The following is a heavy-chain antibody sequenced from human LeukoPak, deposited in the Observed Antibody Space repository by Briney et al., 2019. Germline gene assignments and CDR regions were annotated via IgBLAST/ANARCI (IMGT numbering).Heavy chain of an antibody. V-gene: IGHV1-8*01. D-gene: IGHD6-13*01. Sequence: ASVKVSCKASGYTFTSYDINWVRQATGQGLEWMGWMNPNSGNTGYAQKFQGRVTMTRNTSISTAYMELSSLRSEDTAVYYCARGENWGYSSSRARAFDIWGQGTMVTVSS. CDR1: GYTFTSYD. CDR3: ARGENWGYSSSRARAFDI. J-gene: IGHJ3*02. CDR2: MNPNSGNT.